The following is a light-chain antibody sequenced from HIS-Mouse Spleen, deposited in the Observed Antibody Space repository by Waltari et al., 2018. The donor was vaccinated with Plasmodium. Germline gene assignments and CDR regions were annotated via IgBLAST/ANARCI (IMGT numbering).Light chain of an antibody. V-gene: IGLV3-10*01. CDR3: YSTDSSGNHRV. CDR1: ALPKQY. CDR2: EDS. J-gene: IGLJ3*02. Sequence: SYDLTQPPSVSVSPGQTARITCSGDALPKQYAYWYQQKSGQAPVLVIYEDSKRPSGIPERFSGTSAGTMATLTSSGARVEDEADYYCYSTDSSGNHRVFGGGTKLTVL.